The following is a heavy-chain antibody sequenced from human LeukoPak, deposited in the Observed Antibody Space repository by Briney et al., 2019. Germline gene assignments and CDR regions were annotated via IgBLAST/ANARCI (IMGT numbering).Heavy chain of an antibody. CDR1: GGSISSYY. J-gene: IGHJ4*02. CDR3: ARGDRPVFDY. Sequence: KPSETLSLTCTVSGGSISSYYWSWIGQPPGKGLEWIGYIYYSGSTNYNPSLESRVTISVDTSKNQFSLKLSSVTAADTAVYYCARGDRPVFDYWAQGTLVTVSS. V-gene: IGHV4-59*01. CDR2: IYYSGST.